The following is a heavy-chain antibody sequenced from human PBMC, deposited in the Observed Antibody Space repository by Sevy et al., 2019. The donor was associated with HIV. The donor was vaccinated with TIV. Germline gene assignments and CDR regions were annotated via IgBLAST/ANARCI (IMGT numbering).Heavy chain of an antibody. V-gene: IGHV4-34*01. CDR1: GGSFSGYY. Sequence: SDTLSLTCVVYGGSFSGYYWSWIRQPPGKGLEWIWEINHSGSTNYNPSLKSRVTISADTSKNQFSLKLSSVTAADTAVYYCATRRGHLSFDYWGQGTLVTVSS. CDR2: INHSGST. CDR3: ATRRGHLSFDY. J-gene: IGHJ4*02.